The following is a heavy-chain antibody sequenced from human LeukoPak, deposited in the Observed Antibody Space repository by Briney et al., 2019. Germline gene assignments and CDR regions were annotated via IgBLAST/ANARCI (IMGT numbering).Heavy chain of an antibody. CDR2: INTNNGNT. CDR3: AREREETYGSGSYTFDH. J-gene: IGHJ4*02. CDR1: GYTFTNYA. Sequence: ASVKVSCKASGYTFTNYAFSWARQAPGQGLEWMGWINTNNGNTNYVKRLQGRVTMTTDTSTTTAYMELRSLISDDTAVYYCAREREETYGSGSYTFDHWGQGTLVTVSS. V-gene: IGHV1-18*01. D-gene: IGHD3-10*01.